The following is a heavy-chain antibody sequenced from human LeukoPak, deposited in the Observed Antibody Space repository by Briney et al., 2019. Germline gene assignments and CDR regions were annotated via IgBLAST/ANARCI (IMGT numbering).Heavy chain of an antibody. V-gene: IGHV4-59*01. CDR2: IYYSGNT. Sequence: SETLSLTCTVSGGSISSYYWSRIRQPPGKGLEWIGYIYYSGNTNYNPSLKSRVTISVDTSKNQFSLKLSSVTAADTAVYYCARDGTGTTSDYWGQGTLVTVSS. CDR3: ARDGTGTTSDY. D-gene: IGHD1-1*01. J-gene: IGHJ4*02. CDR1: GGSISSYY.